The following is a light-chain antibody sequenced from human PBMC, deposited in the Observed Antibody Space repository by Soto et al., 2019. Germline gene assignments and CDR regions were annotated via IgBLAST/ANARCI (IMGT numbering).Light chain of an antibody. Sequence: QSALTQPPSASGSPGQSVTISCTGTRNDIGAYEFVSWYQHHPGKAPKLIIYEVVQRPSAVPDRFSGSKSGNTASLTVSGLQAADEADYYCKSYAGSNTYVFGTGTKVTVL. CDR2: EVV. J-gene: IGLJ1*01. V-gene: IGLV2-8*01. CDR3: KSYAGSNTYV. CDR1: RNDIGAYEF.